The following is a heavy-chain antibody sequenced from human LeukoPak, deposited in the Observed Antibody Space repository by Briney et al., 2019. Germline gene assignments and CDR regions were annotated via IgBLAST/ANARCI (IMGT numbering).Heavy chain of an antibody. J-gene: IGHJ4*02. V-gene: IGHV4-59*01. CDR2: THYSGDT. CDR1: GFTFSVFE. Sequence: PGGSLRLSCAASGFTFSVFEMNWVRQAPGKGLEWIGSTHYSGDTKYNPSLRGRVSLSVDTSKQQFSLRLTSVTTADTAVYYCARAPGHYYGSGSYSIDYWGQGTLVTVSS. D-gene: IGHD3-10*01. CDR3: ARAPGHYYGSGSYSIDY.